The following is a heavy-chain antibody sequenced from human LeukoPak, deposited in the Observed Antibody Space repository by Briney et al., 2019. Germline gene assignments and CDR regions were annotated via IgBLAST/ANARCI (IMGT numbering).Heavy chain of an antibody. V-gene: IGHV3-30*18. J-gene: IGHJ4*02. D-gene: IGHD5-24*01. CDR3: AKDDRWLPYDY. CDR2: ISYDGSNK. CDR1: SFTFSYYG. Sequence: GGSLRLSCAASSFTFSYYGIHWVRQAPGKGLEWVALISYDGSNKYYADSVKGRFTISRDNSKNTLYLQMNSLRAEDTAVYYCAKDDRWLPYDYWGQGTLVTVSS.